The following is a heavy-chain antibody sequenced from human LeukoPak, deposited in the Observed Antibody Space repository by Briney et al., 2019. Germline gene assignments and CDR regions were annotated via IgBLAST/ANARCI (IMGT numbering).Heavy chain of an antibody. CDR2: IRYDGSNK. CDR1: GFTFSSYG. Sequence: GGSLRLSCAASGFTFSSYGMHWVRQAPGKGLEWVAFIRYDGSNKYYADSVKGRFTISRDNSKNTLYLQMHSLRAEDTAVYYCAKDRWPDNWFDPWGQGTLVTVSS. D-gene: IGHD4-23*01. V-gene: IGHV3-30*02. CDR3: AKDRWPDNWFDP. J-gene: IGHJ5*02.